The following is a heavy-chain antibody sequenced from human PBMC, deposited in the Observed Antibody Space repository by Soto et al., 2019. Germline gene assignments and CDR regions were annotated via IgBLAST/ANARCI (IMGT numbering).Heavy chain of an antibody. CDR2: IYYSGST. CDR3: ANTIFGVVPPFDP. D-gene: IGHD3-3*01. J-gene: IGHJ5*02. Sequence: SETLSLTCTVSGGSVSSGSYYWSWIRQPPGKGLEWIGYIYYSGSTNYNPSLKRRVTISVDTSKNQFSLKLSSVTAADPAVYYCANTIFGVVPPFDPWGQGTLVTVSS. V-gene: IGHV4-61*01. CDR1: GGSVSSGSYY.